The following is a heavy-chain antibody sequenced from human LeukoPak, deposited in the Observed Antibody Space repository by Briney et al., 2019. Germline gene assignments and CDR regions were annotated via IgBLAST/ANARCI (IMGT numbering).Heavy chain of an antibody. V-gene: IGHV4-39*07. Sequence: SETLSLTCTVSGGSISSSSYYWGWIRQPPGKGLEWIGSIYYSGSTYYNPSLKSRVTISVDTSKNQFSLKLSSVTAADTAVYYCARGAREAATILYYYYYMDVWGKGTTVTVSS. CDR3: ARGAREAATILYYYYYMDV. CDR1: GGSISSSSYY. D-gene: IGHD2-15*01. J-gene: IGHJ6*03. CDR2: IYYSGST.